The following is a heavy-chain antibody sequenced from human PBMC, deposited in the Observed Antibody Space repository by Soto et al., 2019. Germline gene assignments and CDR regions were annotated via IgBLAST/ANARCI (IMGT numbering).Heavy chain of an antibody. Sequence: SETLSLTCTVSGGSTSSDNYWSWIRQPPGKGLEWIGHIYYSGNTDYNPSLKSRLAISIDTSKNRFSLKLSSVTAADTAVYFCAREGGESSDGLYYFDSWGQGSLVTVSS. CDR3: AREGGESSDGLYYFDS. CDR1: GGSTSSDNY. V-gene: IGHV4-30-4*01. D-gene: IGHD3-16*01. J-gene: IGHJ4*02. CDR2: IYYSGNT.